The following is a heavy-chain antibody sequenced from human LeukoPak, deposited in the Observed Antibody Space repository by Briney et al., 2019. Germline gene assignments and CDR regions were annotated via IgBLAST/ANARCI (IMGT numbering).Heavy chain of an antibody. CDR1: GFTFRTHG. V-gene: IGHV3-30*03. D-gene: IGHD5-18*01. CDR3: ARRGIQLWPHDDY. CDR2: ISYDGSNI. Sequence: GGSLRLSCAASGFTFRTHGMHWVRQAPGKGLEWVAVISYDGSNIYYADSVKGRFTISRGNSKNTLYLQMNSLRAEDTAVYYCARRGIQLWPHDDYWGQGTLVTVSS. J-gene: IGHJ4*02.